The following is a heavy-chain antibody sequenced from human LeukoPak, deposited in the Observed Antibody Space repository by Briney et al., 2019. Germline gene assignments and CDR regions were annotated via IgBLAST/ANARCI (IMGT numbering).Heavy chain of an antibody. V-gene: IGHV3-72*01. CDR1: GFTFSDHY. CDR3: ARTSGGRSRKIDY. J-gene: IGHJ4*02. D-gene: IGHD1-26*01. CDR2: TRNKANGYTT. Sequence: GGSLRLSCAAYGFTFSDHYMDWVRQAPGKGLEWVGRTRNKANGYTTEYAASVEGRFTISRDDSKNSLYLQMNSLKTEDTAVYYCARTSGGRSRKIDYWGQGTLVTVSS.